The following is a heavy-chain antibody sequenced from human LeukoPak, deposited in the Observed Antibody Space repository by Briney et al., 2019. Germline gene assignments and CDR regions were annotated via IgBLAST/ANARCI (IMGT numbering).Heavy chain of an antibody. V-gene: IGHV4-30-4*08. CDR3: ARTSLGGAWFDP. Sequence: KLSETLSLTCTVSGGSISSGDYYWSWIRQPPGKGLEWIGYIYYNGSTYYNPSLKSRVTISVDTSKNQFSLKLSSVTAADTAVYYCARTSLGGAWFDPWGQGTLVTVSS. CDR2: IYYNGST. J-gene: IGHJ5*02. D-gene: IGHD3-10*01. CDR1: GGSISSGDYY.